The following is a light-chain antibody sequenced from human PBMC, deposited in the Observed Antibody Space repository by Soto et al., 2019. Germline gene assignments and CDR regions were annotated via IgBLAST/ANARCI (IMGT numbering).Light chain of an antibody. CDR1: QSVSSNS. CDR3: QQYANSPYT. J-gene: IGKJ2*01. Sequence: EIVLTQSPGTLSLSPGERATLSCRASQSVSSNSFSWYHQKPGQAPRLLIYGASSMATGIPDRFSGSGSGTDFTLTISRLEPEDFAVYYCQQYANSPYTFGQGTKLEIK. CDR2: GAS. V-gene: IGKV3-20*01.